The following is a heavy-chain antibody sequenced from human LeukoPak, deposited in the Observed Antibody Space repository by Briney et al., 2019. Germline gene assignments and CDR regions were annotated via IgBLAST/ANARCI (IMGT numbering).Heavy chain of an antibody. CDR3: ARDGVSEGYSGYDYRYYFDY. Sequence: GASVKVSCEASGYIFSDYYIHWLRQAPGQGLEWMGWINPNSGGTNYPQKFQGRVTMTRDTSISTAYMELSRLRSDDTAVYYCARDGVSEGYSGYDYRYYFDYWGQGTLVTVSS. V-gene: IGHV1-2*02. CDR1: GYIFSDYY. J-gene: IGHJ4*02. D-gene: IGHD5-12*01. CDR2: INPNSGGT.